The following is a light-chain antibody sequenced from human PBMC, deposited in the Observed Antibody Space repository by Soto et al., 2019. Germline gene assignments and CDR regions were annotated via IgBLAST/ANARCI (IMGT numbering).Light chain of an antibody. J-gene: IGLJ1*01. V-gene: IGLV2-14*01. CDR2: EVS. CDR3: SSKTSSGTLYV. Sequence: THPASVSWSAGQSIAISCTGSSSDVGGSKYVSWYQHHPGKAPRLMIYEVSYRPSGVSSRFSGSKSGNTASLTVSGLQADDEADYYCSSKTSSGTLYVFGTGTKVTVL. CDR1: SSDVGGSKY.